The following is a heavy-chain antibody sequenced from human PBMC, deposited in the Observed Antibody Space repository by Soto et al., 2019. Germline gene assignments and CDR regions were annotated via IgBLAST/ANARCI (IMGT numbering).Heavy chain of an antibody. D-gene: IGHD2-8*01. V-gene: IGHV1-2*04. J-gene: IGHJ6*02. Sequence: QVQLVQSGAEVKKPGASVKVSCKASGYSFTDYHIHWVRQAPGQGLEWLGWINPKSGGTSTAQKLQGWVTMTTDTSISTASMELTMLTSDDTAIYFCSRGDSTDCSNGVCSFFYNHDMDVWGQGTTVTVSS. CDR3: SRGDSTDCSNGVCSFFYNHDMDV. CDR1: GYSFTDYH. CDR2: INPKSGGT.